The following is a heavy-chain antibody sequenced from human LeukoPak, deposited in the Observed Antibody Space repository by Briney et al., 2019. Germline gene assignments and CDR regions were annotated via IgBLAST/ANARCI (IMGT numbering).Heavy chain of an antibody. J-gene: IGHJ3*02. V-gene: IGHV3-21*01. CDR1: GFTFSTYS. CDR3: ARPENLGAPHVDDAFDI. Sequence: GGSLRLSCAASGFTFSTYSMNWVRQAPGKGLEWVSSISSTSSFIYYADSVKGRFTISRDNTKNSLYLQMNSLRAEDTAVYYCARPENLGAPHVDDAFDIWGQGTMVTVSS. CDR2: ISSTSSFI. D-gene: IGHD1-26*01.